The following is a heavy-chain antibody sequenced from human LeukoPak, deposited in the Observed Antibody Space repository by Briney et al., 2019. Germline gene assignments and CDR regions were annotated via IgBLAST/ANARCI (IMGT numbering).Heavy chain of an antibody. V-gene: IGHV4-4*07. J-gene: IGHJ4*02. CDR3: ARAASSIAARYLGYFDY. CDR2: IYTSGST. D-gene: IGHD6-6*01. Sequence: PSETLSPTCTVSGGSISSYYWSWIRQPAGKGLEWIGRIYTSGSTNYNPSLKSRVTMSVDTSKNQFSLKLSSVTAADTAVYYCARAASSIAARYLGYFDYWGQGTLVTVSS. CDR1: GGSISSYY.